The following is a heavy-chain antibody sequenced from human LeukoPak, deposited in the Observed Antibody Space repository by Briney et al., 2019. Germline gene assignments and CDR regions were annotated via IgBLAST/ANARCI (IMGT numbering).Heavy chain of an antibody. CDR1: GYNFANYW. CDR3: ARQFERGENAFDI. V-gene: IGHV5-51*01. D-gene: IGHD3-16*01. Sequence: GESLKISCKGSGYNFANYWIAWVRQMPGKGLEWMGIIYPGDSDTRYSPSFQGQVTISADKSISTAYLQWSSLKASDTAMYYCARQFERGENAFDIWGQGTMVTVSS. J-gene: IGHJ3*02. CDR2: IYPGDSDT.